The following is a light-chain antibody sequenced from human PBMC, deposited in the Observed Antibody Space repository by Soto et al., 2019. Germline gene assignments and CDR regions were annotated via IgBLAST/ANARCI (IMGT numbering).Light chain of an antibody. Sequence: QSARTQPASVSGSPGQSITISCTGTSSDVGAYNYVSWYQHLPGKAPKLMIFEVTNRPSGVSNRFSGSQSGNTASLTISGLQAEDEADYYCSSYTTRSTVVFGGGTKVT. J-gene: IGLJ2*01. CDR2: EVT. CDR3: SSYTTRSTVV. V-gene: IGLV2-14*01. CDR1: SSDVGAYNY.